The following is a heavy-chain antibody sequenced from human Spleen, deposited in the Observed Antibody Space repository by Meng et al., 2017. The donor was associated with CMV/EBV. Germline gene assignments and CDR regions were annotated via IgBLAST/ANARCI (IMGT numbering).Heavy chain of an antibody. CDR1: GFTVSTYA. V-gene: IGHV3-30*04. J-gene: IGHJ4*02. CDR3: AKTEYYDSSGYDK. CDR2: ISYDGSKK. Sequence: AASGFTVSTYAMHWVRQAPGKGLEWVAVISYDGSKKYYADSVKGRFTISRDNSKNTLYLQMNSLRAEDTAVYYCAKTEYYDSSGYDKWGQGTLVTVS. D-gene: IGHD3-22*01.